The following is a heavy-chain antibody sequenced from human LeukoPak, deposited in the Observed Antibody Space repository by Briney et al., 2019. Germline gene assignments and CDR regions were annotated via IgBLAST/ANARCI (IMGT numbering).Heavy chain of an antibody. CDR1: GFTFSSYA. Sequence: GGSLRLSCAASGFTFSSYAMSWVRQAPGKGLEWVAFIRYDGSNKYYADSVKGRFTISRDNSKNTLYLQMNSLRAEDTAVYYCAKDYCSSTSCYQDAFDIWGQGTMVTVSS. D-gene: IGHD2-2*01. J-gene: IGHJ3*02. CDR3: AKDYCSSTSCYQDAFDI. V-gene: IGHV3-30*02. CDR2: IRYDGSNK.